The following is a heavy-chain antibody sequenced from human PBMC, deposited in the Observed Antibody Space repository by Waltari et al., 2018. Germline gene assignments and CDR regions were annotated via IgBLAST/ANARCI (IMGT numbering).Heavy chain of an antibody. CDR2: IIPTVGTT. CDR3: AGGYYESSGFSFYYFYHMDV. J-gene: IGHJ6*03. D-gene: IGHD3-22*01. V-gene: IGHV1-69*14. CDR1: GGSFASYG. Sequence: QVQLVQSGAEVKKPGSSVTVSCQASGGSFASYGISWVRRAPGQGLEWMGGIIPTVGTTNYAQKFQGRVTINADKSTSTAYMHLTSLRSEDAAVYYCAGGYYESSGFSFYYFYHMDVWGKGTTVTVSS.